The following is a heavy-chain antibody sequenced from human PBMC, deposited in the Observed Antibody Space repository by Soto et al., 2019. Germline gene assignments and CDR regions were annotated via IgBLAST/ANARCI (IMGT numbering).Heavy chain of an antibody. J-gene: IGHJ6*02. Sequence: GASVKVSCKASGGTFRSYAISWVRQAPGQGLEWMGGIIPIFGTANYAQKFQGRVTITADESTSTAYMELSSLRSEDTAVYYCAGIRSVGGMDVWGQGTTVTVSS. D-gene: IGHD3-3*01. CDR1: GGTFRSYA. V-gene: IGHV1-69*01. CDR2: IIPIFGTA. CDR3: AGIRSVGGMDV.